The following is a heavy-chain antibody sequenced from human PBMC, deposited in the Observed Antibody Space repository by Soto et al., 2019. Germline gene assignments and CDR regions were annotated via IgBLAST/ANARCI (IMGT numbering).Heavy chain of an antibody. J-gene: IGHJ6*02. CDR2: IIPIFGTA. V-gene: IGHV1-69*13. CDR3: ARDRVLGSDIVVVPAAKVGYYGMDV. Sequence: SVKVSCKASGGTFSSYAISWVRQAPGQGLEWMGGIIPIFGTANYAQKFQGRVTITADESTSTAYMELSSLRSEDTAVYYCARDRVLGSDIVVVPAAKVGYYGMDVWGQGTTVTVSS. D-gene: IGHD2-2*01. CDR1: GGTFSSYA.